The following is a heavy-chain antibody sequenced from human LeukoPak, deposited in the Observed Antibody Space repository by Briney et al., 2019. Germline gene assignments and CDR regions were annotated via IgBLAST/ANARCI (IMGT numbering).Heavy chain of an antibody. CDR1: GGSISNYY. Sequence: SETLSLTCTVSGGSISNYYWTWIRQPPGKGLEWIGHIYYSGATKYNPSLKSRITISVDTSKNQFSLMLSSVTAADTAVYYCARFGITVVRGGKYYFDYWGQGTLVTVSS. D-gene: IGHD3-10*01. J-gene: IGHJ4*02. V-gene: IGHV4-59*08. CDR3: ARFGITVVRGGKYYFDY. CDR2: IYYSGAT.